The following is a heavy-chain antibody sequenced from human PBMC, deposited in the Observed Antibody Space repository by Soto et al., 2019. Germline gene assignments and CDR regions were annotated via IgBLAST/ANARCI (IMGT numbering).Heavy chain of an antibody. D-gene: IGHD3-3*01. Sequence: QVQLQESGPGLVKSSQTLSLTCTVSGGSISSGGSYWSWIRQRPGKGLEWIGYIFYSDSFYYTPSLKGRVVILADTSKDQFTINLSSVTDADTAVYYCARAPETPPIFGVVRPYFFDFWGQGTLVTVSS. V-gene: IGHV4-31*03. J-gene: IGHJ4*02. CDR1: GGSISSGGSY. CDR2: IFYSDSF. CDR3: ARAPETPPIFGVVRPYFFDF.